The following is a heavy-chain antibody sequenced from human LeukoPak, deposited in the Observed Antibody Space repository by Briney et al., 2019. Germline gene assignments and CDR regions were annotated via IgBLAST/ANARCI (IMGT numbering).Heavy chain of an antibody. CDR2: INWNGGST. J-gene: IGHJ4*02. CDR3: ARDPLAYCGGDCYSDY. Sequence: AGGSLRLSCAASGFTFDDYGVSWVRQAPVKGLEWVSGINWNGGSTGYADSVKGRFTISRDNAKNSLYLQMNSLRAEDTALYYCARDPLAYCGGDCYSDYWGQGTLVTVSS. D-gene: IGHD2-21*02. V-gene: IGHV3-20*04. CDR1: GFTFDDYG.